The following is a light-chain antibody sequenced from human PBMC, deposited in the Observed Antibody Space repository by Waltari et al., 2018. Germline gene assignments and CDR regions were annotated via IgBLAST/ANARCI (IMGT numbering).Light chain of an antibody. V-gene: IGLV2-14*01. Sequence: QSALTQPASVSGSPGQSITISCTGTNSDIGNYNYVSWYQQHPGKVPKLIIYEVTNRPSGVSNRFSGSKSGNTASLTISGLQAEDEADYYCSSYTSRSTVVFGGGTKLTVL. CDR1: NSDIGNYNY. CDR2: EVT. J-gene: IGLJ2*01. CDR3: SSYTSRSTVV.